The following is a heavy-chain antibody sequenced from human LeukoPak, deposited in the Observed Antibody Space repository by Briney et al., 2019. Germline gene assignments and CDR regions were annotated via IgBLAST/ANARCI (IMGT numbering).Heavy chain of an antibody. Sequence: SETLSLTCPVSGGSISISSYYWGWIRQPPRKGLEWIGTIYYSGNTYYNPSLKSRVTISVDTSKNQFSLKLGSVTAADTAVYYCARGLLYSGSFSRNWFDPWGQGTLVTVSS. CDR3: ARGLLYSGSFSRNWFDP. D-gene: IGHD1-26*01. CDR1: GGSISISSYY. J-gene: IGHJ5*02. CDR2: IYYSGNT. V-gene: IGHV4-39*01.